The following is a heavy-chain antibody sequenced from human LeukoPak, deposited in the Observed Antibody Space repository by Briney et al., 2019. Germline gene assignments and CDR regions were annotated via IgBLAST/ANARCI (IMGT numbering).Heavy chain of an antibody. CDR1: GGSISSSSYY. D-gene: IGHD3-10*01. J-gene: IGHJ4*02. V-gene: IGHV4-39*07. CDR2: INHSGST. Sequence: SETLSLTCTVSGGSISSSSYYWGWIRQPPGKGLEWIGEINHSGSTNYNPSLKSRVTISVDTSKNQFSLKLSSVTAADTAVYYCARVIMVYGSGSYCHFDYWGQGTLVTVSS. CDR3: ARVIMVYGSGSYCHFDY.